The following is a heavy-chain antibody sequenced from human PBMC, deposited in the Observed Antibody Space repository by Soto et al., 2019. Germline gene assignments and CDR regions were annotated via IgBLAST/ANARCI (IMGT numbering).Heavy chain of an antibody. D-gene: IGHD5-18*01. Sequence: SVKVSCKASGGTFSSYAISWLRQSPGQGLEWMGGIIPIFGTANYAQKFQGRVTITADESTSTAYMELSSLRSEDTAVYYCARGAKVDTADYYYGMDVWGQGTTVTVSS. V-gene: IGHV1-69*13. CDR2: IIPIFGTA. CDR1: GGTFSSYA. J-gene: IGHJ6*02. CDR3: ARGAKVDTADYYYGMDV.